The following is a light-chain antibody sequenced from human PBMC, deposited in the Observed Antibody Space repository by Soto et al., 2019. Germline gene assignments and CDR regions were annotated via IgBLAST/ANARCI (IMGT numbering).Light chain of an antibody. CDR3: QQYYTYPLT. Sequence: AIRMTQSPSSLSASIGDRVTITCRASQGINNYLAWYQQKPGKAPKFLIYDASTLHRGVPSRFSGSGSGTDFTLSISYLQSEDFATYYCQQYYTYPLTFGGGTKVEIE. V-gene: IGKV1-8*01. CDR2: DAS. J-gene: IGKJ4*01. CDR1: QGINNY.